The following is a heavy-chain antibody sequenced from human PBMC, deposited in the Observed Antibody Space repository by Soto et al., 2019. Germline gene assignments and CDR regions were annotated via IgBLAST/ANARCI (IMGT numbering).Heavy chain of an antibody. CDR2: IWYDGSNK. J-gene: IGHJ3*02. CDR3: ARDSPYNWNDGNAFDI. Sequence: QVQLVESGGGVVQPGRSLRLSCAASGFTFSSYGMHWARQAPGKGLEWVAVIWYDGSNKYYADSVKGRFTISRDNSKNTLYLQMNSLRAEDTAVYYCARDSPYNWNDGNAFDIWGQGTMVTVSS. V-gene: IGHV3-33*01. CDR1: GFTFSSYG. D-gene: IGHD1-1*01.